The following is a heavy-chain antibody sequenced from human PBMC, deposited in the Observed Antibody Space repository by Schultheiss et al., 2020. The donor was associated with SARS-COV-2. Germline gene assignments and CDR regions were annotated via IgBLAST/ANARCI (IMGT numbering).Heavy chain of an antibody. J-gene: IGHJ6*02. Sequence: GESLKISCAASGFTFSSYSMNWVRQAPGKGLEWGSSISRSGSTIYYADSVKGRFTISRDNAKNSLYLQMNSLRDEDTAVYYCAREDIVLMVYAIEGASMDVWGQGTTVTVSS. V-gene: IGHV3-48*02. D-gene: IGHD2-8*01. CDR3: AREDIVLMVYAIEGASMDV. CDR2: ISRSGSTI. CDR1: GFTFSSYS.